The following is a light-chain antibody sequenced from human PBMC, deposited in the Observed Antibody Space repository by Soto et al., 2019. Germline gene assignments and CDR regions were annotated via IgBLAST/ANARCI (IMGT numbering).Light chain of an antibody. Sequence: EIMLTQSPGTLSLSPGERATLSCRASQSVYSSYLAWYQQRPGQAPRLLFYDASIMATGIPDRFSGSGSGRDFSLTISRLEPEDFSVYYCHQYGSSPWTFGQGTKVEIK. CDR3: HQYGSSPWT. CDR1: QSVYSSY. V-gene: IGKV3-20*01. J-gene: IGKJ1*01. CDR2: DAS.